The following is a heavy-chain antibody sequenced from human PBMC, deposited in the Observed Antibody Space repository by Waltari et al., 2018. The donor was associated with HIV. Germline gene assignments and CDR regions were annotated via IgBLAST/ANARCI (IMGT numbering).Heavy chain of an antibody. D-gene: IGHD6-6*01. CDR2: IYYSGST. CDR3: ARGSLRISSSSPIFDY. J-gene: IGHJ4*02. Sequence: QVQLQESGPGLVKPSQTLSLTCTVSGGSISSGGYYWSWIRPNPGKGLEGIWYIYYSGSTYYNPSLKSRFTISVDTSKNQFSLKLSSVTAADTAVYYCARGSLRISSSSPIFDYWGQGTLVTVSS. V-gene: IGHV4-31*03. CDR1: GGSISSGGYY.